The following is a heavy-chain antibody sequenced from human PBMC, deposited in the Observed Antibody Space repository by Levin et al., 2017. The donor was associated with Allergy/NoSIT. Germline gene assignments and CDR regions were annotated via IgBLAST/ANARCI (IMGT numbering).Heavy chain of an antibody. CDR1: GFTFSSYS. V-gene: IGHV3-21*01. CDR2: ISSSSSYI. CDR3: ARDMAYSSGWYVGYRSDWFDP. D-gene: IGHD6-19*01. J-gene: IGHJ5*02. Sequence: GESLKISCAASGFTFSSYSMNWVRQAPGKGLEWVSSISSSSSYIYYADSVKGRFTISRDNAKNSLYLQMNSLRAEDTAVYYCARDMAYSSGWYVGYRSDWFDPWGQGTLVTVSS.